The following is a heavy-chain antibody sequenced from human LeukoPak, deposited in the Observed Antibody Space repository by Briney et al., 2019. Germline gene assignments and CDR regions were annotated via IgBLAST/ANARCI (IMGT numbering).Heavy chain of an antibody. V-gene: IGHV4-34*01. D-gene: IGHD4-23*01. CDR2: INHSGST. J-gene: IGHJ4*02. CDR1: GGSFSGYY. Sequence: PSETLSLTCAVYGGSFSGYYWSWIRQPPGKGLEWIGEINHSGSTNYNPSLKSRVTISVDTSKNQFSLKLSSVTAADTAVYYCARSYGGNSWYHYWGQGTLVTVSS. CDR3: ARSYGGNSWYHY.